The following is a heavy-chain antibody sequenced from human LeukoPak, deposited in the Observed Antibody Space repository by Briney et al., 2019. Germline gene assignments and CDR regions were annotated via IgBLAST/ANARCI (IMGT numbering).Heavy chain of an antibody. Sequence: GGSLRLSCAASGFTFSSYSMNWVRQAPGKGLEWVSSISSSSSYIYYADSVKGRFTISRDNAKNSLYLQMNSLRAEDTALYYCARDHYGSGTGDYWGQGTLVTVSS. CDR3: ARDHYGSGTGDY. CDR2: ISSSSSYI. D-gene: IGHD3-10*01. V-gene: IGHV3-21*04. J-gene: IGHJ4*02. CDR1: GFTFSSYS.